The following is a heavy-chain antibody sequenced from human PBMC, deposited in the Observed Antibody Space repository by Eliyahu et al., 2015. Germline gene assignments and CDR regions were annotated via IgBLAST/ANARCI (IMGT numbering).Heavy chain of an antibody. J-gene: IGHJ6*02. V-gene: IGHV4-34*01. D-gene: IGHD2-15*01. Sequence: QVQLQQWGAGLLKPSETLSLTCAVYGGSFSGYYXSWIRXPPGKGLEWIGEINHSGSTNYNPSLKSRVTISVDTSKNQFSLKLSSVTAADTAVYYCARLGPRGDCSGGSCYSRGYYYYYYGMDVWGQGTTVTVSS. CDR2: INHSGST. CDR3: ARLGPRGDCSGGSCYSRGYYYYYYGMDV. CDR1: GGSFSGYY.